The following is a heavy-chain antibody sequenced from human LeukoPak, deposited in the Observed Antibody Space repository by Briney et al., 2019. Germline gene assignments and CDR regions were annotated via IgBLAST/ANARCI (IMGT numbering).Heavy chain of an antibody. V-gene: IGHV3-43*01. J-gene: IGHJ4*02. CDR1: GFTFDDYT. Sequence: GGSLRLSCVASGFTFDDYTMNWVRQTPGKGLEWVSLINWDGSHTYYADSVKGRFTISRDNSKNSLFLQMNSLRTEDTALYYCAKDLCSSTSCFAWGHIDYWGQGTLVTVSS. D-gene: IGHD2-2*01. CDR2: INWDGSHT. CDR3: AKDLCSSTSCFAWGHIDY.